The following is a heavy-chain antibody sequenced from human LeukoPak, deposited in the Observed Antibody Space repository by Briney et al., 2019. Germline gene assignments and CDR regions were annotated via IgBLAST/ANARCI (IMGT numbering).Heavy chain of an antibody. CDR1: GLTFSTYW. CDR2: IKQDGSEK. CDR3: ARRNY. V-gene: IGHV3-7*03. J-gene: IGHJ4*02. Sequence: GGSLRLSCAASGLTFSTYWMGWVRQAPGKGLEWVAHIKQDGSEKYYVDSVKGRVTISRDNARDSLYLQMNSLRVEDTAVYYCARRNYWGQGTLVTVSS.